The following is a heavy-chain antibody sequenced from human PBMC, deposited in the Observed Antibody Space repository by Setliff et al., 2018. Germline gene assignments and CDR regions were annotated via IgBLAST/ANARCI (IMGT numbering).Heavy chain of an antibody. Sequence: GGSLRLSCAASGFTFSDYAMSWVRQAPGKGLEWVSTISGSAGSIHLADSVKGRFTISRDNSKNTLFLQMSSLRAADTAVYYCVTDPPNSGWSFDCWGQGTPVTVSS. CDR1: GFTFSDYA. CDR2: ISGSAGSI. CDR3: VTDPPNSGWSFDC. D-gene: IGHD6-19*01. V-gene: IGHV3-23*01. J-gene: IGHJ5*01.